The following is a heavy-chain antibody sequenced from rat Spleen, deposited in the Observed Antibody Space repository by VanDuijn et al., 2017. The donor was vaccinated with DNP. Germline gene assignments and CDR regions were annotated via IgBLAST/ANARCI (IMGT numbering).Heavy chain of an antibody. J-gene: IGHJ2*01. CDR3: ASSSC. CDR2: IKAKSNDYAT. V-gene: IGHV6-6*01. CDR1: GFTFSTAW. Sequence: EVQVLESGGGLVQPGNSLTLSCATSGFTFSTAWMFWYRQFPEKRLEWVARIKAKSNDYATDYTESVKGRFTISRDDSKSSIYLQINNLKVEDPAIYYCASSSCWGQGVMVTVSS.